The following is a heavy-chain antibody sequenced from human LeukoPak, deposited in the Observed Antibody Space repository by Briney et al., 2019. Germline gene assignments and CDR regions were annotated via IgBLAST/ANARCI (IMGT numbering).Heavy chain of an antibody. Sequence: SQTLSLTCAISGDSVSSNSVTWNWIRQSPSRGREWLGRTYYRSTWYNDYAVSVRGRITVNPDTSKNQFSLHLNSVTPEDTAVYYCARRLTQYDCFDPWGQGILVTVSS. CDR2: TYYRSTWYN. CDR3: ARRLTQYDCFDP. D-gene: IGHD2-2*01. V-gene: IGHV6-1*01. CDR1: GDSVSSNSVT. J-gene: IGHJ5*02.